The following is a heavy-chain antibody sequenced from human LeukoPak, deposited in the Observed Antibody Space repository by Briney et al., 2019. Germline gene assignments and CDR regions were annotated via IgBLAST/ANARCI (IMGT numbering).Heavy chain of an antibody. CDR2: INTNTGNP. CDR1: GYTFTSYA. V-gene: IGHV7-4-1*02. Sequence: ASVKVSCKASGYTFTSYAMNWVRQAPGQGLEWMGWINTNTGNPTYAQGFTGRFVFSLDTSVSTAYLQISSLKAEDTAVYYCARDLLSGQQWLVQADYWGQGTLVTVSS. D-gene: IGHD6-19*01. CDR3: ARDLLSGQQWLVQADY. J-gene: IGHJ4*02.